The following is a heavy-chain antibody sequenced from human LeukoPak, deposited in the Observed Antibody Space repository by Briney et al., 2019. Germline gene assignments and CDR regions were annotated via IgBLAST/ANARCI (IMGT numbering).Heavy chain of an antibody. D-gene: IGHD3-16*01. J-gene: IGHJ4*02. CDR3: ARSFMITSGEDY. CDR1: GYTFTSYY. Sequence: ASVKVSCKASGYTFTSYYMHWVRQAPGQGLGWMGIINPSGGSTSYAQKFQGRVTMTRDTSISTAYMELSRLRSDDTAVYYCARSFMITSGEDYWGQGTLVTVSS. CDR2: INPSGGST. V-gene: IGHV1-46*01.